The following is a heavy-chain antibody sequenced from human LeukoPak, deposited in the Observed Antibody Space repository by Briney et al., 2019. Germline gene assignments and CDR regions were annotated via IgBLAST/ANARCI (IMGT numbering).Heavy chain of an antibody. Sequence: GGSLRLSCAASGFTFSSYAMSWVRQAPGKGLEWVSAISGSGGSTYYADSVKGRFTISRDNSKNTLYLQMNSLRAEDTAVYYCARDSDYDSSGWSPTWGQGTLVTVSS. CDR2: ISGSGGST. J-gene: IGHJ4*02. CDR3: ARDSDYDSSGWSPT. V-gene: IGHV3-23*01. D-gene: IGHD3-22*01. CDR1: GFTFSSYA.